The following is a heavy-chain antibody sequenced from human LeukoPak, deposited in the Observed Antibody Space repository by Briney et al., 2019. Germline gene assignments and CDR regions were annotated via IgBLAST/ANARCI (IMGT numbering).Heavy chain of an antibody. V-gene: IGHV3-23*01. Sequence: GGSLRHSSVAPEFTLSSYAMSWGLEAPGNGLEKDSAISGSGGSTYYADSVKGRFTISRDNSKNTLYLQMNSLRAEDTAVYYCAKAHNREMRPHDFDYRGQGTLVTVSS. CDR1: EFTLSSYA. J-gene: IGHJ4*02. CDR2: ISGSGGST. CDR3: AKAHNREMRPHDFDY. D-gene: IGHD5-24*01.